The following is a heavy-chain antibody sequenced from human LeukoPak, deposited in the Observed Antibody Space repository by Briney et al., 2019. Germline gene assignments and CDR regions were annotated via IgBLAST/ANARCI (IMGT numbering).Heavy chain of an antibody. CDR3: ARGPHERSGYPDD. D-gene: IGHD3-22*01. Sequence: PGGSLRLSCAASGFTFSYYAMSWVRQAPGKGLEWVSTISGSAGSTYYSDSVKGRFTISRDNSKNTLYMQMNSLRAEDTAVYYCARGPHERSGYPDDWGQGTLVTVSS. V-gene: IGHV3-23*01. CDR2: ISGSAGST. J-gene: IGHJ4*02. CDR1: GFTFSYYA.